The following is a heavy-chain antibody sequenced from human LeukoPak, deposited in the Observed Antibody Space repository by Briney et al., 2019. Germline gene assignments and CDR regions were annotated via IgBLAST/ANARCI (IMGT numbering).Heavy chain of an antibody. Sequence: PGGSLRLSCAASGFTFSSYGMHWVRQAPGKGLEWVAFIRYDGSNKYYADSVKGRFTISRDNSKNTLYLQMNSLRAEDTAVYYCARDLPSGYSIDYWGQGTLVTVSS. CDR3: ARDLPSGYSIDY. V-gene: IGHV3-30*02. J-gene: IGHJ4*02. CDR2: IRYDGSNK. CDR1: GFTFSSYG. D-gene: IGHD2-15*01.